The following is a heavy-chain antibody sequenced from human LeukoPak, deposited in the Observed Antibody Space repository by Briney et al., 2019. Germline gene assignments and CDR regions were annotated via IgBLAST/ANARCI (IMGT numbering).Heavy chain of an antibody. CDR3: ARDGHRRYHYDSSGREHALDI. D-gene: IGHD3-22*01. Sequence: ASVKVSCKASGYTFTNYGISWVRQAPGQGLEWMGWISTYNGYTNYARNFQGRVTMTTDTSTSTAYMELRSLRSDDTAVYYCARDGHRRYHYDSSGREHALDIWGQGTMVTVSS. V-gene: IGHV1-18*01. CDR2: ISTYNGYT. J-gene: IGHJ3*02. CDR1: GYTFTNYG.